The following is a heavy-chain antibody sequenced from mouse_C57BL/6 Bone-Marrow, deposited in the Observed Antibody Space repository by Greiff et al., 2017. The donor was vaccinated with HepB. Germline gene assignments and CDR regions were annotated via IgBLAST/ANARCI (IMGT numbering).Heavy chain of an antibody. CDR3: ARPPTYYYGTAYAMDY. Sequence: QVQLQQPGTELVKPGASVKLSCKASGYTFTSYWMHWVKQRPGQGLEWIGNINPGNGGTNYNEKFKSKATLTVDKSSSTAYMQLSSLTSEDSAVYYCARPPTYYYGTAYAMDYWGQGTSVTASS. D-gene: IGHD1-1*01. CDR2: INPGNGGT. J-gene: IGHJ4*01. V-gene: IGHV1-53*01. CDR1: GYTFTSYW.